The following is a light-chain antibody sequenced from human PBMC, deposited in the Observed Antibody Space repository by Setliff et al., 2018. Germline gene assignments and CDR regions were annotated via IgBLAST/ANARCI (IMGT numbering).Light chain of an antibody. J-gene: IGLJ1*01. Sequence: SALTQPPSASGSPGQSLTISCTGTSSDIGAYKFVSWYQQHPGRAPRLIIYEVTKRPSGVPDRFSGSKSGNTASLTVSGLQAEDEADYYCCSYAASYNPYVFGTGTKATVL. CDR3: CSYAASYNPYV. CDR1: SSDIGAYKF. CDR2: EVT. V-gene: IGLV2-8*01.